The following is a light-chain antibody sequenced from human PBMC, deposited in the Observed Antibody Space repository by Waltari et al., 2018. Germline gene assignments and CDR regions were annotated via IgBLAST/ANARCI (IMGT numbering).Light chain of an antibody. CDR1: QGNNHH. Sequence: DIQMTQSLSSLSASVGDRATITCRETQGNNHHLAWYQQKPGKAPKLMIYGAYSLKYGVPCRFCGSGFGTDFTLTISNLQPEDVATYYCQKYNSAPWTFGQGTKLEIK. CDR2: GAY. J-gene: IGKJ2*01. CDR3: QKYNSAPWT. V-gene: IGKV1-27*01.